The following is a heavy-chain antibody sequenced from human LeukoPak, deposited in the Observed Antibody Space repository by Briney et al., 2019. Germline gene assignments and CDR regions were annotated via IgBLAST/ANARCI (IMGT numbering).Heavy chain of an antibody. J-gene: IGHJ4*02. Sequence: SETLSLTCTVSGXSISSYYWSWIRQPPGKGLEWIGYIYYSGSTNYNPSLKSRVTISVDTSKNQFSLKLSSVTAADTAVYYCARDLNGSGSYPFDYWGQGTLVTVSS. CDR2: IYYSGST. CDR1: GXSISSYY. D-gene: IGHD3-10*01. CDR3: ARDLNGSGSYPFDY. V-gene: IGHV4-59*01.